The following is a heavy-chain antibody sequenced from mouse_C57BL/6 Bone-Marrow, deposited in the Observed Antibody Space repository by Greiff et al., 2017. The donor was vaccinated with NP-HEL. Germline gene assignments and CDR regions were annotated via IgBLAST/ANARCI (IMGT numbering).Heavy chain of an antibody. Sequence: VQLQQSGPELVKPGASVKISCKASGYTFTDYYMNWVKQSHGKSLEWIGDINPNNGGTSYNQKFKGKATLTVDKSSSTAYMELRSLTSEDSAVEYCARDDSNYVYWYFEVWGTGTTVTVSS. V-gene: IGHV1-26*01. J-gene: IGHJ1*03. CDR3: ARDDSNYVYWYFEV. D-gene: IGHD2-5*01. CDR2: INPNNGGT. CDR1: GYTFTDYY.